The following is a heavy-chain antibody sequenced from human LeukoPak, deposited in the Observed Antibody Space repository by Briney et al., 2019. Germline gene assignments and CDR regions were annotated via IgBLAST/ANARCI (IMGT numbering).Heavy chain of an antibody. J-gene: IGHJ4*02. V-gene: IGHV3-48*01. CDR1: GFTFSRSS. CDR3: ARNGYSGYEFQDY. CDR2: ISSSSSTI. Sequence: GGSLRLSCVASGFTFSRSSMNWVRQAPGKGLEWVSYISSSSSTIYLADSVKGRFTISRDNAKNSLYLQMNSLRAEDTAVYYCARNGYSGYEFQDYWGQGTLVTVSS. D-gene: IGHD5-12*01.